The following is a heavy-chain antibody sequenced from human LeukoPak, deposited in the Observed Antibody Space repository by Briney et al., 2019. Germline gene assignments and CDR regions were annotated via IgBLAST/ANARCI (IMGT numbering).Heavy chain of an antibody. CDR2: INHSGST. D-gene: IGHD3-10*01. Sequence: SETLSLTCAVYGGSFSGYYWSWIRQPPGKGLEWIGEINHSGSTNYNPSFKSRVTISVDTSKNQFSLKLSSVTAADTAVYYCARQYRVRGVLYYFDYWGQGTLVTVSS. J-gene: IGHJ4*02. V-gene: IGHV4-34*01. CDR1: GGSFSGYY. CDR3: ARQYRVRGVLYYFDY.